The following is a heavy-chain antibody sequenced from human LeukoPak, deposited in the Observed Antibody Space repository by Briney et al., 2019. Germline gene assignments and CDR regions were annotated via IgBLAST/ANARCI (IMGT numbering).Heavy chain of an antibody. CDR1: GYTFTSYY. J-gene: IGHJ4*02. CDR2: INPSGSSA. Sequence: ASVTVSCKASGYTFTSYYMYWVRQAPGQGLEWMGIINPSGSSATYAQRFQGRVTMTRDTSTSTVYMELSSLRSDDTAVYYCARAEYYDILTGLDHWGQGTLVTVSS. CDR3: ARAEYYDILTGLDH. D-gene: IGHD3-9*01. V-gene: IGHV1-46*01.